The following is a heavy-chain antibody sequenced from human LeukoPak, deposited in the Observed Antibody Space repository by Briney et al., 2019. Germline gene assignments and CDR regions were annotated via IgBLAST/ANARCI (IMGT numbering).Heavy chain of an antibody. CDR3: ASPGGTVTTSPYY. J-gene: IGHJ4*02. CDR1: GGSISSSNW. CDR2: IYHSGST. Sequence: SETLSLTCAVSGGSISSSNWWSWVRQPPGKGLEWIGEIYHSGSTNYNPSLKSRVTISVDKSKNQFSLKLSSVTAADTAVYYCASPGGTVTTSPYYWGQGTLVTVSS. V-gene: IGHV4-4*02. D-gene: IGHD4-17*01.